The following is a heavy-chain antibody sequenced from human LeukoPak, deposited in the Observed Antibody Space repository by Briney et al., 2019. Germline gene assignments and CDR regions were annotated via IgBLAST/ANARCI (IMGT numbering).Heavy chain of an antibody. D-gene: IGHD6-19*01. CDR3: ARGDSNGWAL. J-gene: IGHJ4*02. CDR2: ISTTSSTI. Sequence: GGSLRLSCAASGFTFSNYRMNWVRQAPGKGLEWVSYISTTSSTIYYSDSVKGRFTISRDNAKNSLYLQMNSLRAEDTALYYCARGDSNGWALGGQGTLVTVSS. V-gene: IGHV3-48*01. CDR1: GFTFSNYR.